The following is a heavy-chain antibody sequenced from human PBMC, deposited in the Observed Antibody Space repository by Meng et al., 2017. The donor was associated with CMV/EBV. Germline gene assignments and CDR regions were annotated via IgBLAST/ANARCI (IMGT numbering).Heavy chain of an antibody. V-gene: IGHV3-21*01. Sequence: SLSISCEDYRFAFSSYRMNWVRQAPGKGMGWVSTISSGSSYIYYADSVKDRITISRDNAKNSLYQQMNSLRAEDTGVYYCARGMEDYWGQGTLVTVSS. D-gene: IGHD1-1*01. J-gene: IGHJ4*02. CDR3: ARGMEDY. CDR1: RFAFSSYR. CDR2: ISSGSSYI.